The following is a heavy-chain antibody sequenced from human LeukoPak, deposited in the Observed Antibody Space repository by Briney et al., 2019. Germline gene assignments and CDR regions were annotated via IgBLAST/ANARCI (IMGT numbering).Heavy chain of an antibody. CDR1: GVTVSNNF. D-gene: IGHD2-8*01. Sequence: GGSLRLSCAASGVTVSNNFMSWVRQAPGKGLEWVSVIYGGGSTYYADSVKGRFTISRDTSKNTLYLQMNILRAEDTAVYYCATRRYCTNGVCYAFDYWGQGTLVTVSS. J-gene: IGHJ4*02. CDR3: ATRRYCTNGVCYAFDY. CDR2: IYGGGST. V-gene: IGHV3-53*01.